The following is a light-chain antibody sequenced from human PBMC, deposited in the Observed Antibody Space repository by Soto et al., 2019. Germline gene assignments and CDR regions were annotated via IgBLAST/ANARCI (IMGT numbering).Light chain of an antibody. CDR2: EVS. CDR1: SSDVGNYNL. J-gene: IGLJ1*01. CDR3: CSYAGSSTPLI. Sequence: QSVLTQPASVSGSPGQSITIPCTGTSSDVGNYNLVSWYQQHPGKAPKLMIYEVSKRPSGVSNRFPGSKSGNTASLTISGLQAEDEADYYCCSYAGSSTPLIFGTGTKVTV. V-gene: IGLV2-23*02.